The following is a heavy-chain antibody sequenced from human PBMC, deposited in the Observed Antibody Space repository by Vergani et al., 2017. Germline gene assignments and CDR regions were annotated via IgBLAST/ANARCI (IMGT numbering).Heavy chain of an antibody. J-gene: IGHJ4*02. CDR2: IRYDGSDK. V-gene: IGHV3-30*02. CDR1: GFTFNAYG. CDR3: VKDPYVMWAFDY. Sequence: QLQLVESGGGVVQPGGSLRLSCVASGFTFNAYGMHWVRQAPGKGLEWLAFIRYDGSDKYYSEFLKGRFTISRDNSKSMVYLELNSLTAEDTAIYYCVKDPYVMWAFDYWGQGTQVTVSS. D-gene: IGHD2/OR15-2a*01.